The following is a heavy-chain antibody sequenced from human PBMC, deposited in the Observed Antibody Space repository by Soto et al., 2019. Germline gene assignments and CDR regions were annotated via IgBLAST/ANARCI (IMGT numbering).Heavy chain of an antibody. CDR3: AKTPSGWYDS. J-gene: IGHJ5*01. V-gene: IGHV4-39*01. D-gene: IGHD1-26*01. CDR2: VFYTGSA. Sequence: QLHLQESGPRLVKPSETLSLTCTVSGGSIRGSDDYWAWIRQSPGKGLEYIGSVFYTGSAYYNPSLKSRVTIVADTSTNRFFLNLKSVTATDTAVYYCAKTPSGWYDSWGQGTLVTVSS. CDR1: GGSIRGSDDY.